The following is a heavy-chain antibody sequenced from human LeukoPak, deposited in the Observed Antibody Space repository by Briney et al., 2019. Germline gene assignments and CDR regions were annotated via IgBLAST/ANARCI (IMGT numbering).Heavy chain of an antibody. CDR3: ARGSTYSPIPKY. V-gene: IGHV4-30-4*01. CDR2: VYYTGST. CDR1: GGSISSGNYF. Sequence: SQTLSLTCSVSGGSISSGNYFWSWIRQPPGKGLEWIGYVYYTGSTYYNPSLKSRVTISADTSKNQFSLNLTSVTAADTALHYCARGSTYSPIPKYWGQGTLVTVSS. D-gene: IGHD2-21*01. J-gene: IGHJ4*02.